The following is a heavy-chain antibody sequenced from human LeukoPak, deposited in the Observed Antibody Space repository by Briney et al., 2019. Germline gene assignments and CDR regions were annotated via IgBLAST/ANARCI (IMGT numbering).Heavy chain of an antibody. CDR1: GYTFTGYY. Sequence: ASVKVSCKASGYTFTGYYMHWVRQAPGQGLEWMGRINHNSGGTNYTQKFQGRVTMTRDTSISTAYMELSRLRSDDTAVYYCARDASSSWYGSKPDFDYWGQGTLVTVSS. CDR3: ARDASSSWYGSKPDFDY. D-gene: IGHD6-13*01. CDR2: INHNSGGT. V-gene: IGHV1-2*06. J-gene: IGHJ4*02.